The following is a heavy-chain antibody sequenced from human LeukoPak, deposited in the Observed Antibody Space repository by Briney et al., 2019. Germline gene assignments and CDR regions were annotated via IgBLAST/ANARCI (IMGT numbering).Heavy chain of an antibody. J-gene: IGHJ5*02. D-gene: IGHD6-19*01. CDR1: GFTFSSYA. CDR2: ISYDGSNK. Sequence: GGSLRLSCAASGFTFSSYAMHWVRQAPGKGLEWVVVISYDGSNKYYADSVKGRFTISRDNSKNTLYLQMNSLRAEDTAVYYCARSGIAVAGNWFDPWGQGTLVTVSS. CDR3: ARSGIAVAGNWFDP. V-gene: IGHV3-30-3*01.